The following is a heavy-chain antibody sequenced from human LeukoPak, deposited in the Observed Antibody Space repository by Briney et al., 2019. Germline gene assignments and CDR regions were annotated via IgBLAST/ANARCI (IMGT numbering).Heavy chain of an antibody. J-gene: IGHJ4*02. CDR1: GFSFRNYA. D-gene: IGHD1-1*01. V-gene: IGHV3-23*01. CDR3: ARAITTYLDDY. Sequence: PGGSLRLSCAASGFSFRNYAMSWVRQAPGKGLEWVSSISDSGGATYYADSVKGRFTISRDNSRNTLYLQMNSLRAEDTAVYYCARAITTYLDDYWGQGTLVTVSS. CDR2: ISDSGGAT.